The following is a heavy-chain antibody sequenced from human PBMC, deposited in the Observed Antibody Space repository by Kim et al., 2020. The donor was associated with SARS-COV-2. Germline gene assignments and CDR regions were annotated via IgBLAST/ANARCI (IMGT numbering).Heavy chain of an antibody. CDR2: INHSGST. J-gene: IGHJ4*02. CDR1: GGSFSGYY. V-gene: IGHV4-34*01. CDR3: AIDFWSGYYNAY. D-gene: IGHD3-3*01. Sequence: SETLSLTCAVYGGSFSGYYWSWIRQPPGKGLEWIGEINHSGSTNYNPSLKSRVTISVDTSKNQFSLKLSSVTAADTAVYYCAIDFWSGYYNAYWGQGTLVTVSS.